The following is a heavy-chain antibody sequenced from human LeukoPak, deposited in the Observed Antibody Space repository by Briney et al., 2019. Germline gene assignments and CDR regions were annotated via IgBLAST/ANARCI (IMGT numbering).Heavy chain of an antibody. J-gene: IGHJ5*02. D-gene: IGHD2-2*02. Sequence: PGGSLRLSCAASGFTFSSYWMSWVRQAPGKGLEWVANIKQDGSEKYYVDSVKGRFTISRDDAKNSLYLQMSSLRAEDTAVYYCARGTYMSPNWFDPWGRGTLVTVSS. V-gene: IGHV3-7*01. CDR1: GFTFSSYW. CDR3: ARGTYMSPNWFDP. CDR2: IKQDGSEK.